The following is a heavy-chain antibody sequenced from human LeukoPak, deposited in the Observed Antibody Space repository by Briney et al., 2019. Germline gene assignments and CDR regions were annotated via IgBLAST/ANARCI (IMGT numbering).Heavy chain of an antibody. CDR2: ISHDGTNK. CDR3: SPKGGTADY. J-gene: IGHJ4*02. V-gene: IGHV3-30-3*01. CDR1: GFTFNSYS. Sequence: GSLRLSCAASGFTFNSYSMHWVRQAPGKGLEWVAVISHDGTNKYHADSVKGRFTISRDNSKNTLYLQMNSLRPEDTAVYYCSPKGGTADYWGQGTLVTVSS. D-gene: IGHD1-1*01.